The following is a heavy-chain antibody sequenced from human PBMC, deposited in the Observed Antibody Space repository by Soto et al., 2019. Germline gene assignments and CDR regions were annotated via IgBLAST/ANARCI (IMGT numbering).Heavy chain of an antibody. CDR3: AIPGRVRRISAAWGWFDP. D-gene: IGHD6-13*01. J-gene: IGHJ5*02. V-gene: IGHV1-69*01. CDR2: IIPIFGTA. Sequence: QVQLVQSGAEVKKPGSSVKVSCKASGGTFSSYAISWVRQAPGQGLEWMGGIIPIFGTANYAQKFQGRVTITADESTSTAYMELSSLRSDDTAVYYCAIPGRVRRISAAWGWFDPWGQGTLVTVSS. CDR1: GGTFSSYA.